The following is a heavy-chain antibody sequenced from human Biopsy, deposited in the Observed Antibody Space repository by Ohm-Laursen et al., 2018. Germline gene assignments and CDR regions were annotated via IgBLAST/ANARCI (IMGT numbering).Heavy chain of an antibody. CDR2: IIPMLGTV. Sequence: ASVKVSCKASGGTFQKFGLTWVRQAPGQGLEWMGGIIPMLGTVQYARKLRGRVTITADKPTSTAYMELTSLTSDDTAVYFCARGEGSSWFDPWGHGTLVTVSS. CDR3: ARGEGSSWFDP. D-gene: IGHD1-26*01. CDR1: GGTFQKFG. V-gene: IGHV1-69*10. J-gene: IGHJ5*02.